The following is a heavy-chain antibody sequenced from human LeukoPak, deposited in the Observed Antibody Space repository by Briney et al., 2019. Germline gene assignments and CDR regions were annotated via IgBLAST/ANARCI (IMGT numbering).Heavy chain of an antibody. V-gene: IGHV5-51*01. D-gene: IGHD5-24*01. CDR2: IYPGDSDT. CDR1: GSSFTSYW. Sequence: GESLKISCKGSGSSFTSYWIGWVRQMPGKGLEWMGIIYPGDSDTRYSPSFQGQVTISADKSISTAYLQWSSLKAADTAMYYWAREEMADRSFDIWGQGTMVTVSS. CDR3: AREEMADRSFDI. J-gene: IGHJ3*02.